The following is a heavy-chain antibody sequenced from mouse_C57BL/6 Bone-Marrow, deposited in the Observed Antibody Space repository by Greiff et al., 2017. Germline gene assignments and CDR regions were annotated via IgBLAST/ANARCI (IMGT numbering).Heavy chain of an antibody. D-gene: IGHD2-3*01. CDR3: ASLYDGYLYFDY. Sequence: EVQLVESGGDLVKPGGSLKLSCAASGFTFSSYGMSWVRQTPDKRLEWVATISSGGSYTYYPDSVKGRFTISRDNAKNTLYLQMSSLKSEDTAMYYCASLYDGYLYFDYWGQGTTLTVSS. V-gene: IGHV5-6*01. CDR1: GFTFSSYG. CDR2: ISSGGSYT. J-gene: IGHJ2*01.